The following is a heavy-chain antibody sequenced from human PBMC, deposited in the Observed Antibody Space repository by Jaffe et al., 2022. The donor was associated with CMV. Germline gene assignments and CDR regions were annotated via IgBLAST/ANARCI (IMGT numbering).Heavy chain of an antibody. CDR3: ARDFDSYGPGGYYYYYMDV. J-gene: IGHJ6*03. Sequence: EVQLVESGGGLVKPGGSLRLSCAASGFTFSSYSMNWVRQAPGKGLEWVSSISSSSSYIYYADSVKGRFTISRDNAKNSLYLQMNSLRAEDTAVYYCARDFDSYGPGGYYYYYMDVWGKGTTVTVSS. CDR2: ISSSSSYI. V-gene: IGHV3-21*01. D-gene: IGHD5-18*01. CDR1: GFTFSSYS.